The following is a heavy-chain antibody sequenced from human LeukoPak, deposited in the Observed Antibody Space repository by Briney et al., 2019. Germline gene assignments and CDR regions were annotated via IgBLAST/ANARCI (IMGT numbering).Heavy chain of an antibody. Sequence: GGSLRLSCAASGFTFSSYGMHWVRQAPGKGLEWVAVISYDGSNKYYADSAKGRFTISRYNSKNTLYLQMNSLRAEDTAVYYCAKDGGGYFDYWGQGTLVTVSS. V-gene: IGHV3-30*18. D-gene: IGHD3-16*01. J-gene: IGHJ4*02. CDR2: ISYDGSNK. CDR3: AKDGGGYFDY. CDR1: GFTFSSYG.